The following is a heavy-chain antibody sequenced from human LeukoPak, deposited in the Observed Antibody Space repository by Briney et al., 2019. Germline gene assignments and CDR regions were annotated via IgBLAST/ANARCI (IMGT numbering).Heavy chain of an antibody. CDR1: GGSFSGYY. J-gene: IGHJ4*02. CDR3: ARGGIYCSSTSCFDY. Sequence: SXXLXLTCAVYGGSFSGYYWSWIRQPPGKGLEWIGEINHSGSTNYNPSLKSRVTISVDTSKNQFSLKLSSVTAADTAVYYCARGGIYCSSTSCFDYWGQGTLVTVXS. D-gene: IGHD2-2*01. V-gene: IGHV4-34*01. CDR2: INHSGST.